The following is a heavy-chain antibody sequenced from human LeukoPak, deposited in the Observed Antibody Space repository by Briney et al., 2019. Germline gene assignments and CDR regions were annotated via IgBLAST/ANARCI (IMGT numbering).Heavy chain of an antibody. D-gene: IGHD3-10*01. CDR1: GFTFSSYA. CDR3: AKDLWFGELLNWFDP. CDR2: ISGSGGST. J-gene: IGHJ5*02. V-gene: IGHV3-23*01. Sequence: GGSPRLSCAASGFTFSSYAMSWVRQAPGKGLEWVSAISGSGGSTYYADSVKGRFTISRDNSKNTLYLQMNSLRAEDTAVYYCAKDLWFGELLNWFDPWGQGTLVTVSS.